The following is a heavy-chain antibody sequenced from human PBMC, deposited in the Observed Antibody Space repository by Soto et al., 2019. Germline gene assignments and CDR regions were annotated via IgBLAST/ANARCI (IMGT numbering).Heavy chain of an antibody. J-gene: IGHJ4*02. CDR1: GYTFTSYA. Sequence: GASVKVSCKASGYTFTSYAMHWVRQAPGQRLEWMGRVVARIGSINYIRKFQGRLTMTADKSTRTAFLELSSLRPEDTAVYYCTRGGRESNWNDGNFEYWGQGTQVTVSS. CDR3: TRGGRESNWNDGNFEY. V-gene: IGHV1-3*01. CDR2: VVARIGSI. D-gene: IGHD1-20*01.